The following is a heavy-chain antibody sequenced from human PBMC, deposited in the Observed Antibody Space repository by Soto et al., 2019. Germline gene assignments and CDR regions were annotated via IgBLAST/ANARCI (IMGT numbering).Heavy chain of an antibody. CDR3: ARVLPPFDP. Sequence: QVQLVQSGAEVKKPGASVKVSCKASGYTFTSYGISWVRQAPGQGLEWMGWINAYNGNTNYAQKLQGRVTMPTDTSTSTAYMALRSLSSDGTAVYYCARVLPPFDPWGQGTLVTVSS. J-gene: IGHJ5*02. CDR1: GYTFTSYG. V-gene: IGHV1-18*01. CDR2: INAYNGNT.